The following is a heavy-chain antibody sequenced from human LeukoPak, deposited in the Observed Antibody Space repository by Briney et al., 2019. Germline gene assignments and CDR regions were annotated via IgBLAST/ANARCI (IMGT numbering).Heavy chain of an antibody. CDR1: GYSISSGYY. Sequence: SETLSLTCTVSGYSISSGYYGGWIRQPPGQGLEWIGSIYHSGSTYYNPSLKSRVTISVDTSKNQFSLKLSSVTAADTAVYYCARVVEDYYDSSGYLTFDYWGQGTLVTVSS. CDR2: IYHSGST. V-gene: IGHV4-38-2*02. CDR3: ARVVEDYYDSSGYLTFDY. D-gene: IGHD3-22*01. J-gene: IGHJ4*02.